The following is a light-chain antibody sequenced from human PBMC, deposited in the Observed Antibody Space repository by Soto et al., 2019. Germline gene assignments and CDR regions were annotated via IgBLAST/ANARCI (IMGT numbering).Light chain of an antibody. Sequence: IGLTKSPATLSLTTGERASLSCRASQSVDSYLAWYQQKPGQAPRLLIHDASNRAAGIPARFSGSGFGTDFTLTISSLEPEDFAVYYCQQRGNLPRTFGQVSKVDIK. V-gene: IGKV3-11*01. CDR2: DAS. J-gene: IGKJ1*01. CDR1: QSVDSY. CDR3: QQRGNLPRT.